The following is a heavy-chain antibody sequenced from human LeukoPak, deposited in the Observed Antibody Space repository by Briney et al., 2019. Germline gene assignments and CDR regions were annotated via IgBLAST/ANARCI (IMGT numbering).Heavy chain of an antibody. J-gene: IGHJ4*02. Sequence: PSETLSLTCAVSVGSFTGYYWSWIRQSPGKGLEWIGEISHAGSTTYNPSLKSRVIISLDTSKNHVSLSLSSLTAADTAVYYCARDMTTTPGAYDYWGQGALVTVSS. CDR2: ISHAGST. V-gene: IGHV4-34*01. CDR3: ARDMTTTPGAYDY. CDR1: VGSFTGYY. D-gene: IGHD4-11*01.